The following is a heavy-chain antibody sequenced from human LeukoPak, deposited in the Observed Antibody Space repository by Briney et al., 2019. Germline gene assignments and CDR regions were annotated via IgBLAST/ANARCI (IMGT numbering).Heavy chain of an antibody. CDR1: GGSFTGGGYY. CDR3: ATAEWEYFYFDS. Sequence: SETLSLTCSVSGGSFTGGGYYWSWHRQGPGQGLEWIGFASYSGGNYYNPSLMSLITISVDKSQNQFSLRMRDVTAADTAVYFCATAEWEYFYFDSWGQGALVAVSS. V-gene: IGHV4-31*01. J-gene: IGHJ4*02. CDR2: ASYSGGN. D-gene: IGHD1-26*01.